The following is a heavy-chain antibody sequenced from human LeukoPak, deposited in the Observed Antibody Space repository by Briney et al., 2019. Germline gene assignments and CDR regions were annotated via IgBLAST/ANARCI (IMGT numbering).Heavy chain of an antibody. CDR3: AREGWSSSLVRGVTPTGIDY. V-gene: IGHV4-39*07. CDR2: IYYIGST. J-gene: IGHJ4*02. CDR1: GGSLSSSSYY. D-gene: IGHD3-10*01. Sequence: KPSETLSLTCTVSGGSLSSSSYYRGWIRQPPGKGLEWIGSIYYIGSTYYNPSLKSRVTISVDTSKNQFSLKLSSVTVADTAVYYCAREGWSSSLVRGVTPTGIDYWGQGTLVTVSS.